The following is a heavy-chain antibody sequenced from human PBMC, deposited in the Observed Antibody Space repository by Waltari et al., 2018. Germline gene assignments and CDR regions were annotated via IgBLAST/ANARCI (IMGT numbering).Heavy chain of an antibody. CDR2: IRRLSKYT. J-gene: IGHJ4*02. V-gene: IGHV3-21*01. CDR1: GFPFSSDG. CDR3: ARDSISSTQSGYFDY. Sequence: EVRLVESGGGLVKPGGSLRLSCAAAGFPFSSDGMNWVRQAPGKGLEWVSSIRRLSKYTYYADSVKGRFTSSRDNAKNSLYLQMNSLRAEDTAVYFWARDSISSTQSGYFDYWGQGVLVTVSS. D-gene: IGHD6-13*01.